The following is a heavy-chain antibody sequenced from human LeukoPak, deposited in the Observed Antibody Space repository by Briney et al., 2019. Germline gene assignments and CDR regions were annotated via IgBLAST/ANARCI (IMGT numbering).Heavy chain of an antibody. V-gene: IGHV4-39*01. CDR2: IYYSGST. CDR1: GGSISSSSYY. J-gene: IGHJ6*03. Sequence: SETLSLTCTVSGGSISSSSYYWGWIRQPPGKGLEWIGSIYYSGSTYYNPSLKSRVTISVDTSKNQFSLKLSSVTAADTAVYYCARRASGGAEDYYYYMDVWGEGATVTVSS. D-gene: IGHD2-15*01. CDR3: ARRASGGAEDYYYYMDV.